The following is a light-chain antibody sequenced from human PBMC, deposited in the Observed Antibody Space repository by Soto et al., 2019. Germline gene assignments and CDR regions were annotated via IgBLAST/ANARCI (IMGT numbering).Light chain of an antibody. Sequence: DIQLTQSPSTLSASVGDRVTITCRASQSVSRWLAWYQQKPGEPPKLLIYDASTLESGVPSRFSGSGSGTEFTLTISGLQPDDFATYYCHQFNTWTFGQGTKVDIK. J-gene: IGKJ1*01. CDR1: QSVSRW. CDR3: HQFNTWT. V-gene: IGKV1-5*01. CDR2: DAS.